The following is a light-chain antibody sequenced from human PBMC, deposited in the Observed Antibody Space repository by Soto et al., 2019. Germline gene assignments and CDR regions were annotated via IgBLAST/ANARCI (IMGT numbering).Light chain of an antibody. CDR2: SNN. V-gene: IGLV1-44*01. J-gene: IGLJ3*02. CDR1: SANIGTNT. CDR3: AAWDDTLNAGV. Sequence: QSVLTQPPSASGTPGQRVAISCSGSSANIGTNTVNWYLQLPRTAPKLLIHSNNQRPSGVPDRFSGSKSDTSASLAISGLQSEDEADYYCAAWDDTLNAGVFGGGTKLTVL.